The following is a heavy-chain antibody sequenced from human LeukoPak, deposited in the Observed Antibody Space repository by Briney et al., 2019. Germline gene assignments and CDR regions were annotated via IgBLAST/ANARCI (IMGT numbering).Heavy chain of an antibody. CDR2: ISGSGGST. Sequence: GGTLRLSCAASGFTFSSYGMSWVRQAPGKGLEWVSAISGSGGSTYYADSVKGRFTISRDNSKNTLYLQMNSLRAEDTAVYYCAKDYYGSGSYYNPPFPYDYWGQGTLVTVSS. CDR1: GFTFSSYG. D-gene: IGHD3-10*01. V-gene: IGHV3-23*01. CDR3: AKDYYGSGSYYNPPFPYDY. J-gene: IGHJ4*01.